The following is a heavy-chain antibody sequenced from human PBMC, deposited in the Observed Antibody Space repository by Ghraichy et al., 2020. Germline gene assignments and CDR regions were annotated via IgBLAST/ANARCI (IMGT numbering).Heavy chain of an antibody. Sequence: GGSLRLSCAASGFTFSSYAMHWVRQAPGKGLEWVAVISYDGSNKYYADSVKGRFTISRDNSKNTLYLQMNSLRAEDTAVYYCARVFGYYYYYMDVWGKGTTVTVSS. V-gene: IGHV3-30*04. D-gene: IGHD3-10*01. CDR1: GFTFSSYA. J-gene: IGHJ6*03. CDR2: ISYDGSNK. CDR3: ARVFGYYYYYMDV.